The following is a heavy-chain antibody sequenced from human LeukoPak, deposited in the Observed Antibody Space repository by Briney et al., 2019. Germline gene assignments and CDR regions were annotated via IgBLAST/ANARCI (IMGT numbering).Heavy chain of an antibody. CDR2: VIPMFATA. CDR1: GGTFSSYA. D-gene: IGHD4-17*01. J-gene: IGHJ4*02. V-gene: IGHV1-69*01. Sequence: ASVKVSCKASGGTFSSYAISWVRQALGQGLEWMGGVIPMFATANYAPKFQDRVTITADESTSTAYMELRSLRSEDTAVYHCARGLHGDYGYFDYWGQGTLATVSS. CDR3: ARGLHGDYGYFDY.